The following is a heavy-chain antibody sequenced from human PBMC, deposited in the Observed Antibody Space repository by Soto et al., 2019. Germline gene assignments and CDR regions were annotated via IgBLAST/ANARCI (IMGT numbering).Heavy chain of an antibody. D-gene: IGHD1-1*01. V-gene: IGHV1-69*13. CDR3: ATGSFTSTGGRIGYHYNAMDV. Sequence: SVKVSCKSSGGTFSSHSINWVRQAPGQGLEWMGGIIPIFGPVNFAKKFQGRVTITADESTTTAYMELSSLTSEDTAVYYCATGSFTSTGGRIGYHYNAMDVWGQGTTVTVSS. J-gene: IGHJ6*02. CDR1: GGTFSSHS. CDR2: IIPIFGPV.